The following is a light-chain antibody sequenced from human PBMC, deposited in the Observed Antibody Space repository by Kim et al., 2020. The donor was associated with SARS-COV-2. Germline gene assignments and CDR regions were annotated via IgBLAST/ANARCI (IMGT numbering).Light chain of an antibody. CDR2: DNN. CDR1: SSNIGDNY. CDR3: GTWDNGLSAVV. V-gene: IGLV1-51*01. Sequence: GKKVTISCSGSSSNIGDNYVSWYQQFPGTVPKPLIYDNNKRPSGIPDRFSGSKSGTSATLGITGLQTGDEADFYCGTWDNGLSAVVFGGGTQLTVL. J-gene: IGLJ2*01.